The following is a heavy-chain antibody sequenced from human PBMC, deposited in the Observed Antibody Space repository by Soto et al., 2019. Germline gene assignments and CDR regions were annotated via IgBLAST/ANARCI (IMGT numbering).Heavy chain of an antibody. Sequence: QVQLVQSEAEVKKPGASVKVSCKASGYTFTSYAMHWVRQAPGQRLEWMGWINAGNGNTKYSQKFQGRVTITRDTSASTAYMELSSLRSEDTAVYYCARDINLVDNQYYYDSSGYPDYRGQGTLVTVSS. J-gene: IGHJ4*02. D-gene: IGHD3-22*01. CDR1: GYTFTSYA. CDR3: ARDINLVDNQYYYDSSGYPDY. CDR2: INAGNGNT. V-gene: IGHV1-3*01.